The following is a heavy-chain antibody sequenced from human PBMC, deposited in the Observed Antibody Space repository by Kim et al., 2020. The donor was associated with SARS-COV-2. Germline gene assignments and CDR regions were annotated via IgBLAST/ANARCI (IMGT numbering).Heavy chain of an antibody. CDR1: GGSISSYY. Sequence: SETLSLTCTVSGGSISSYYWSWIRQPPGKGLECIGYIYYSGSTNYNPSLKSRVTISVDTSKNQFSLKLSSVTAADTAVYYCARHVSGYSYGRFDYWGQGTLVTVSS. J-gene: IGHJ4*02. V-gene: IGHV4-59*08. D-gene: IGHD5-18*01. CDR2: IYYSGST. CDR3: ARHVSGYSYGRFDY.